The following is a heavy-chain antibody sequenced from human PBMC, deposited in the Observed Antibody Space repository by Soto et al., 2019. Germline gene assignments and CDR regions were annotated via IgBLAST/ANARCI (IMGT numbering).Heavy chain of an antibody. CDR3: ARGLNSWSPEAQRDYYKDV. Sequence: EVQLVESGGGLVQPGGSLRLACAATGFTVSSNYMSWVRQAPGKGLEWVSVMYSGGSTYYADSVKGRFTISRDNSKNTLYLQMNSLRAEDTAVYYCARGLNSWSPEAQRDYYKDVWGKGTTVTVSS. CDR2: MYSGGST. J-gene: IGHJ6*03. V-gene: IGHV3-66*01. D-gene: IGHD2-21*01. CDR1: GFTVSSNY.